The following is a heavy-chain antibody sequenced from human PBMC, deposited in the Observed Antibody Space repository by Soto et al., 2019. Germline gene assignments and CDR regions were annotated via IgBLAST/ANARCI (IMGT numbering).Heavy chain of an antibody. D-gene: IGHD6-19*01. CDR2: INASNGNT. CDR1: GYTFTSYL. CDR3: TSLLYSSGWYVFDY. V-gene: IGHV1-3*01. Sequence: QVQLVQSGAEVKKPGASVKVSCKASGYTFTSYLMHWVRQAPGQRLEWMGWINASNGNTKYSQKFQGRVTITRDTSASTAYMELSSLRSDDTAVYYCTSLLYSSGWYVFDYWGQGTLVTVSS. J-gene: IGHJ4*02.